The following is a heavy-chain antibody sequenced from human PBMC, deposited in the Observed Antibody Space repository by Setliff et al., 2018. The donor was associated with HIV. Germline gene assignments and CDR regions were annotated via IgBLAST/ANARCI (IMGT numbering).Heavy chain of an antibody. CDR2: IYYSGNT. CDR1: GGSINSYY. CDR3: AKGPRGLSLRYYFDF. V-gene: IGHV4-59*12. Sequence: PSETLSLTCTVSGGSINSYYWSWIRQPPGKGLEWIGYIYYSGNTDYNPSLKSRVTISVDTSKNQFSLRLSPVTAADTAIYYCAKGPRGLSLRYYFDFWAQGSQVTVSS. J-gene: IGHJ4*02.